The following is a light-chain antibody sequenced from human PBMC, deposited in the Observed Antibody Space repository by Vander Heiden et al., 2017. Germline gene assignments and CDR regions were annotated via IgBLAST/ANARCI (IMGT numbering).Light chain of an antibody. V-gene: IGLV5-37*01. Sequence: QPVLTQPPSSSASPGESARLTSTLPSDITVGSYNIYSYQQKPGSPPRYLLYYYSDSDKGQGSEVPSRFSGSKDASANTGILLISGLQSEDEADYYCMIWPSNAVVFGGGTKLTVL. CDR3: MIWPSNAVV. J-gene: IGLJ2*01. CDR1: SDITVGSYN. CDR2: YYSDSDK.